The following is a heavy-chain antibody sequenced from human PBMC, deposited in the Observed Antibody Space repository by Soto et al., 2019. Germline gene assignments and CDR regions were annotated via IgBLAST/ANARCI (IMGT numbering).Heavy chain of an antibody. J-gene: IGHJ4*02. CDR2: IYYTGST. CDR3: ATSLVTSRTRVDY. D-gene: IGHD2-2*01. Sequence: QVQLQESGPGLVKPSQTLSLTCTVSGGSIYTGGFYWSWIRQLPGKGLEWLGYIYYTGSTQYPPSLKSRLTISTEADDKQYSLRLTSVTAADTAIYYCATSLVTSRTRVDYWGQGTLVTVAS. CDR1: GGSIYTGGFY. V-gene: IGHV4-31*03.